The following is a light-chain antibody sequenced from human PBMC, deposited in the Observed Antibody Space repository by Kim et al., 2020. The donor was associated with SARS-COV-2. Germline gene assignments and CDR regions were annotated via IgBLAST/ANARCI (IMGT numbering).Light chain of an antibody. CDR3: QSYDSSLSGYV. CDR2: SNG. Sequence: QRVTISCIGSSSNIGAGYDVHWYQHLPTTAPKLLIYSNGNRPSGVPDRFSGSKSGTSASLAITGLQAEDEADYYCQSYDSSLSGYVFGSGTKVTVL. J-gene: IGLJ1*01. CDR1: SSNIGAGYD. V-gene: IGLV1-40*01.